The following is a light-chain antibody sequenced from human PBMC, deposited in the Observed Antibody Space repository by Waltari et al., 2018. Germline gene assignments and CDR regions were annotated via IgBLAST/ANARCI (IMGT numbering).Light chain of an antibody. CDR2: GAS. CDR1: QSVTSD. V-gene: IGKV3-15*01. Sequence: ETLMTQSPATLSVSPGERVTLSCRASQSVTSDLAWYQQKPGQAPRLLIHGASAMATGIAARFSGSGSGTEFTLTVASMQSEDFAIYYCQQYNTWPLTFGGGTKVEI. J-gene: IGKJ4*02. CDR3: QQYNTWPLT.